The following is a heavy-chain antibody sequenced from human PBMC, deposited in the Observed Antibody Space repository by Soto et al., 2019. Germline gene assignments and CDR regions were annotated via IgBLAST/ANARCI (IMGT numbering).Heavy chain of an antibody. CDR2: INHRGTT. D-gene: IGHD2-21*01. CDR1: GESLRGYY. V-gene: IGHV4-34*04. J-gene: IGHJ5*01. Sequence: QVQLQQWGTGLLKPSETLSLHCAVYGESLRGYYWSWIRQTPAMGLEWIGEINHRGTTNHDSSLKSPAIISIDTSKNQGSLRLNYVTAADPAVYYCARGYPRSILATSLTTSYWFDSWGQGTLVTVSS. CDR3: ARGYPRSILATSLTTSYWFDS.